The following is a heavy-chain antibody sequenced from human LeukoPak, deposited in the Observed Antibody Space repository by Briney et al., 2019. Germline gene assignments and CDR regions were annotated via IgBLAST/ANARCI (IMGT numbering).Heavy chain of an antibody. CDR1: GFTFSSYD. J-gene: IGHJ4*02. Sequence: GGSLRLSRAASGFTFSSYDMYWVRQAPGKGLEWVAVISYDGSNKYYADSVKGRFTISRDNSKNTLYLQMNSLRAEDTAVYYCTRGGGGSFPHYWGQGTLVTVSS. CDR2: ISYDGSNK. D-gene: IGHD2-21*01. V-gene: IGHV3-30*14. CDR3: TRGGGGSFPHY.